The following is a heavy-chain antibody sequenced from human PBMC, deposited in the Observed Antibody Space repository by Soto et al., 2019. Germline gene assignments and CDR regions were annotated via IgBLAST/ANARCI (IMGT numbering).Heavy chain of an antibody. CDR2: ISGSGGST. J-gene: IGHJ4*02. CDR1: GFTFSSYA. V-gene: IGHV3-23*01. D-gene: IGHD3-22*01. CDR3: AKDHSEDSSGYDY. Sequence: PGGSLRLSCAASGFTFSSYAMSWFRQAPGKGLEWVSAISGSGGSTYYADSVKGRFTISRDNSKNTLYLQMNSLRAEDTAVYYCAKDHSEDSSGYDYWGQGTLVTVSS.